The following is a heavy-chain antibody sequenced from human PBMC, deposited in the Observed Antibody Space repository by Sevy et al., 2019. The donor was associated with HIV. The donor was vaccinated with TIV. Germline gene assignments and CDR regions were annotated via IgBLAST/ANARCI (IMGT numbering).Heavy chain of an antibody. V-gene: IGHV3-53*01. Sequence: GGSLRLSCAASGFTVSSNYMSWVRQAPGKGLEWVSVIYSGGSTYYADSVKGRFTISRDNSKNTLYLQMNSLRAEDTAVYYCARAHDSSGYYFDYWGQGTLVIVSS. D-gene: IGHD3-22*01. CDR1: GFTVSSNY. J-gene: IGHJ4*02. CDR3: ARAHDSSGYYFDY. CDR2: IYSGGST.